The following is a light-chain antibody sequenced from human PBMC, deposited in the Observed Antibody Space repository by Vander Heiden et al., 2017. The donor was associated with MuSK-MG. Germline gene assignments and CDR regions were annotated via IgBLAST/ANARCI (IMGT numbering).Light chain of an antibody. J-gene: IGKJ1*01. CDR2: WAS. V-gene: IGKV4-1*01. CDR1: QSGLYSSNNKNY. CDR3: QQYYSTPQT. Sequence: DIVMTPTPDSLALSLGERATINCKSSQSGLYSSNNKNYLAWYQQKPGQPPKLLIYWASTRESGVPDRFSGSGSGTDFTLTISSLQAEDVAVYYCQQYYSTPQTFGQGTKVEIK.